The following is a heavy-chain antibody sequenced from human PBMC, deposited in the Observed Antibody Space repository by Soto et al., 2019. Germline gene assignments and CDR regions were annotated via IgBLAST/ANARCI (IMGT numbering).Heavy chain of an antibody. D-gene: IGHD1-26*01. CDR2: ISDYSGHT. Sequence: QVLLVQSGPEVKKPGASVKVSCKASGYTFTSYGISWVRQAPGQGLEWVGWISDYSGHTNYAQNLQGRVTMTTDTSTRTASMELRSLRSDDTAMYYCTRSRVVVGEYNWFDPWGQGTRVTVSS. V-gene: IGHV1-18*04. CDR3: TRSRVVVGEYNWFDP. J-gene: IGHJ5*02. CDR1: GYTFTSYG.